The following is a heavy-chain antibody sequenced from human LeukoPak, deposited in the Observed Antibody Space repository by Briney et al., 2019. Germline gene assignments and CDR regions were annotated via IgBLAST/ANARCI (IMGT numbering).Heavy chain of an antibody. V-gene: IGHV3-30*04. Sequence: GGSLRLSCAASGFTFSSYAMHWVRQAPGKGLEWVALIPYDGSNKYYADSVKGRFTISRDNSKNTLYLQMNSLRGEDTAVYYCAKDGDTMSGTYHYDMDVWGKGTTVTIS. D-gene: IGHD1-26*01. CDR1: GFTFSSYA. J-gene: IGHJ6*03. CDR3: AKDGDTMSGTYHYDMDV. CDR2: IPYDGSNK.